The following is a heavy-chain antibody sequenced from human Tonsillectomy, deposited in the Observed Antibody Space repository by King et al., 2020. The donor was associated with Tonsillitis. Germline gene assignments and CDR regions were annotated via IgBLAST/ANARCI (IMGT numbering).Heavy chain of an antibody. D-gene: IGHD6-13*01. Sequence: VQLVESGGGVVQPGRSLRLSCAASGFSFRNYGIHWVRQAPGKGLEWVAIIPYDGSNKYYADSVKGRFTVSRDNSKNTLYLQMNSLRDEDTAVYYCAKEIAAAGDSYYSYGMDVWGQGTAVTVSS. CDR1: GFSFRNYG. J-gene: IGHJ6*02. V-gene: IGHV3-30*18. CDR3: AKEIAAAGDSYYSYGMDV. CDR2: IPYDGSNK.